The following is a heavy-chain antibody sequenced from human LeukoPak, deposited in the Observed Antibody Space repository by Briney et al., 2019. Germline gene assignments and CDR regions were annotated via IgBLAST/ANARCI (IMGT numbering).Heavy chain of an antibody. V-gene: IGHV5-51*01. CDR2: IYPDDSDT. CDR1: GYSFTSYW. D-gene: IGHD6-13*01. J-gene: IGHJ6*03. Sequence: GESLKISRKGSGYSFTSYWIGWVRQMPGKGLGWMGIIYPDDSDTRHSPSLQGQVTISADKSISTAYLQWSSQKASDTAMYYCARPRIAAAGNVYYMDVWGKGTTVTVSS. CDR3: ARPRIAAAGNVYYMDV.